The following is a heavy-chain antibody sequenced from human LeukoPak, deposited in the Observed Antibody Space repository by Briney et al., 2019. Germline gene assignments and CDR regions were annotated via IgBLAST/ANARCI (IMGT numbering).Heavy chain of an antibody. CDR2: VYYGGST. CDR1: GGSLNTYY. V-gene: IGHV4-59*01. Sequence: PSETLSLTCTVSGGSLNTYYWTWIRQSPGKGLEYIGYVYYGGSTNYNPSLQSRISISLDTSKRQFSLRLDSVTAADTAVYYCARGTRVFGMVYWGQGILVTVSS. CDR3: ARGTRVFGMVY. D-gene: IGHD3-3*01. J-gene: IGHJ4*02.